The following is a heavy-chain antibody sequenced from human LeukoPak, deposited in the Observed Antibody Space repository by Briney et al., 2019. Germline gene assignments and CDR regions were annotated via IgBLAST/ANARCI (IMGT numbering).Heavy chain of an antibody. J-gene: IGHJ4*02. CDR1: GFTFSSYA. D-gene: IGHD3-10*01. CDR3: ARASRYIYGSGSHFDY. Sequence: GGSLRLSCAASGFTFSSYAMHWVRQAPGKGLEWVAVISYDGSNKYYADSVKGRFTISRDNSKNTLYLQMNSLRAEDTAVYYCARASRYIYGSGSHFDYWGQRTLVTVSS. CDR2: ISYDGSNK. V-gene: IGHV3-30-3*01.